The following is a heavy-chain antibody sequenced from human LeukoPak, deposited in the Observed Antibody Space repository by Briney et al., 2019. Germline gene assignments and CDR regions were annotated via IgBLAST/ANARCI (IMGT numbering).Heavy chain of an antibody. CDR1: GFTSSSYA. CDR3: ARDNGFYFVAGTFDY. V-gene: IGHV3-30*04. J-gene: IGHJ4*02. Sequence: GGSLRLSCAASGFTSSSYAMHWVRQAPGKGLEWVAVISYDGSNKYYADSVKGRFTISRDNSKNTLYLQMNSLRAEDTAVYYCARDNGFYFVAGTFDYWGQGTLVTVSS. CDR2: ISYDGSNK. D-gene: IGHD6-19*01.